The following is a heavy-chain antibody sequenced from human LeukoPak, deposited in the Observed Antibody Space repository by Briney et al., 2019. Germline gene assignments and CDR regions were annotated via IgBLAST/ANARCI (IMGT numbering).Heavy chain of an antibody. CDR2: INHSGSN. V-gene: IGHV4-34*01. CDR1: GGSFSGYY. D-gene: IGHD6-19*01. J-gene: IGHJ4*02. Sequence: SETLSLTCAVYGGSFSGYYWSWIRQPPGQGLEWIGEINHSGSNNYNPPLKSRVTISEASSKKQFSLKLSFVPAADTAVYYTKRIGRWSTSQYSSGWYGRMEFDYWGQGTLVTVSS. CDR3: KRIGRWSTSQYSSGWYGRMEFDY.